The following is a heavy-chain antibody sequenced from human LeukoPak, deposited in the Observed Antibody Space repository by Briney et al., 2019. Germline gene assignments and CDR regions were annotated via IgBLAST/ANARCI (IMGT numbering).Heavy chain of an antibody. V-gene: IGHV3-23*01. CDR1: GFTFSNYA. Sequence: PGGSLRLSCAASGFTFSNYAMSWVRQAPGKGLEWVSAISGSGGSTYYADSVKGRFTISRDNSKNTLYVQMNSLRAEDTAVYYCAKAWSRVREENYFDYWRQGPLVIVSS. CDR3: AKAWSRVREENYFDY. D-gene: IGHD3-3*01. J-gene: IGHJ4*02. CDR2: ISGSGGST.